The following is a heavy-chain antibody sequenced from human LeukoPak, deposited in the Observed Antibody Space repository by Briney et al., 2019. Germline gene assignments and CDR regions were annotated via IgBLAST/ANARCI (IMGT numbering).Heavy chain of an antibody. D-gene: IGHD6-13*01. V-gene: IGHV3-23*01. CDR1: GFTFSSYA. CDR2: ISGSGGST. Sequence: PGGSLRLSCAASGFTFSSYAMSWVRQAPGKGLEWVSAISGSGGSTYYADSVKGRFTISRDNSKNTLYLQMDSLRAEDTAVYYCAKGTGIAAAGSHFDYWGQGTLVTVSS. CDR3: AKGTGIAAAGSHFDY. J-gene: IGHJ4*02.